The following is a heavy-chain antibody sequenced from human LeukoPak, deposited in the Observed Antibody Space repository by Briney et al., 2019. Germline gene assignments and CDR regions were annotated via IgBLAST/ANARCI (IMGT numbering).Heavy chain of an antibody. CDR2: ISSSSSYI. Sequence: RPGGSLRLSCAASGFTFSSYSMNWVRHAPGKGLEWVSSISSSSSYIYYADSVKGRFTISRDNAKNSLYLQMNSLRADDTAVYYCARGGIAAREGDYYYMDVWGKGTTVTVSS. CDR1: GFTFSSYS. D-gene: IGHD6-25*01. CDR3: ARGGIAAREGDYYYMDV. J-gene: IGHJ6*03. V-gene: IGHV3-21*01.